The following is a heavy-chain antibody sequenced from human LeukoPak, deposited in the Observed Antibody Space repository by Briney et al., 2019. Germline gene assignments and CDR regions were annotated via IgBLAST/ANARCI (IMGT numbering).Heavy chain of an antibody. J-gene: IGHJ4*02. Sequence: GGSLRLSCAASGFTFSSYSMNWVRQAPGKGLEWVSSISSSSSYIYYADSVKGRFTISRDNAKNSLYLQMNSLRAEDTAVYYCARDLRPARRSYGDYEPYWGQGTLVTVSP. CDR2: ISSSSSYI. V-gene: IGHV3-21*01. CDR1: GFTFSSYS. CDR3: ARDLRPARRSYGDYEPY. D-gene: IGHD4-17*01.